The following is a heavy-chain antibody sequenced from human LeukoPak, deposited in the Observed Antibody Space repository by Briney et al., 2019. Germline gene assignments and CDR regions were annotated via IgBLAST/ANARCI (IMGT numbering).Heavy chain of an antibody. CDR2: IYYSGST. D-gene: IGHD3-3*01. CDR3: ARLGRYDFWSGYYPLYYYYRDV. CDR1: GGSISSGGYY. J-gene: IGHJ6*03. V-gene: IGHV4-31*03. Sequence: PSETLSLTCTVSGGSISSGGYYWSWIRQHPGKGLEWIGYIYYSGSTYYNPSLKSRVTISVDTSKNQFSLKLSSVTAADTAVYYCARLGRYDFWSGYYPLYYYYRDVWGKGTTVTVSS.